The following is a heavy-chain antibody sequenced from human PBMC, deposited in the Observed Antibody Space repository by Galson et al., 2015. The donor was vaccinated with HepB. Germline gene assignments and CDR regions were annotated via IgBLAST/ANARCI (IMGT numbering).Heavy chain of an antibody. J-gene: IGHJ3*02. V-gene: IGHV3-30*18. D-gene: IGHD2-15*01. Sequence: SLRLSCAASGFTFSSYGMHWVRQAPGKGLEWVAVISYDGSNKYYADSVKGRFTISRDNSKNTLYLQMNSLRAEDTAVYYCAKGPYIVVVVSWVGAFDIWGQGTMVTVSS. CDR2: ISYDGSNK. CDR1: GFTFSSYG. CDR3: AKGPYIVVVVSWVGAFDI.